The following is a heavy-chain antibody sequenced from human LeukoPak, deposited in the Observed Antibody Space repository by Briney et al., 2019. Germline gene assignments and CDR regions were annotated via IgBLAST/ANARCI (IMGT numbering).Heavy chain of an antibody. Sequence: SETLSLTCTVSGGSISSSSYYWGWIRQPPGKGLEWIGSIYYSGSTYYNPSLKSRVTISVDTSKNQFSLKLSSVTAADTAVYYCARDLGGSSSWYDYYYYYYMDVWGKGTTVTVSS. CDR2: IYYSGST. CDR1: GGSISSSSYY. D-gene: IGHD6-13*01. V-gene: IGHV4-39*07. CDR3: ARDLGGSSSWYDYYYYYYMDV. J-gene: IGHJ6*03.